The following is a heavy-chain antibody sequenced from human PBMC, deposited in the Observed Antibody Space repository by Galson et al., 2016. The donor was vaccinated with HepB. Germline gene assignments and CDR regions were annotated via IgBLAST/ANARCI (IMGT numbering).Heavy chain of an antibody. CDR3: ARASRASWSGHEAFDV. CDR2: INYRDST. Sequence: ETLSLTCTVSGDSGQYYWSWIRQPPGKGLEWIGYINYRDSTNYNPSLRGRVTISGGTSKNQFSLKLNSVTAADTAVYYCARASRASWSGHEAFDVWGHGTMVTVSS. J-gene: IGHJ3*01. D-gene: IGHD3-3*01. CDR1: GDSGQYY. V-gene: IGHV4-59*02.